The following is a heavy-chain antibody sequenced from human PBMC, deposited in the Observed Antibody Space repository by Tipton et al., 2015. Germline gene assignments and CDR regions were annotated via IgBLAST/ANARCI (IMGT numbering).Heavy chain of an antibody. CDR1: GFTISSYW. V-gene: IGHV3-7*01. CDR3: AREAQMPASQFHAFTAY. D-gene: IGHD2-2*01. CDR2: IKQDGSVQ. Sequence: SLRLSCAASGFTISSYWMSWVRQAPGKGLEWVANIKQDGSVQPYADSVKGRFTISRDNAKNSLYLEMSGLRAEDTAVYYCAREAQMPASQFHAFTAYWGQGTLVTVSS. J-gene: IGHJ4*02.